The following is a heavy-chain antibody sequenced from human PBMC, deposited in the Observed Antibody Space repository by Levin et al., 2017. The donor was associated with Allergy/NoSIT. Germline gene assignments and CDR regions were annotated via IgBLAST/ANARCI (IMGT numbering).Heavy chain of an antibody. V-gene: IGHV4-34*01. D-gene: IGHD3-10*01. CDR3: ARPYYYGSGSWDY. J-gene: IGHJ4*02. Sequence: SETLSLTCAVYGGSFSGYYWSWIRQPPGKGLEWIGEINHSGSTNYNPSLKSRVTISVDTSKNQFSLKLSAVTAADTAVYYCARPYYYGSGSWDYWGQGTLVTVSS. CDR1: GGSFSGYY. CDR2: INHSGST.